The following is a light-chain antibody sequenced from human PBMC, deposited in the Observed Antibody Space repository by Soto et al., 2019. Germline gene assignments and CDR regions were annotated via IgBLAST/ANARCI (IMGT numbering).Light chain of an antibody. CDR1: NIGGKS. V-gene: IGLV3-21*02. CDR3: QVWDDNSDHHV. Sequence: SYELTQTSSVSVAPGQTARISCGGNNIGGKSVHWYQQKPGQAPVVVVYDDSDRPSGIPERFSGPNSGNTATLTISRVEAGDEADYHCQVWDDNSDHHVFGTGTKVTV. CDR2: DDS. J-gene: IGLJ1*01.